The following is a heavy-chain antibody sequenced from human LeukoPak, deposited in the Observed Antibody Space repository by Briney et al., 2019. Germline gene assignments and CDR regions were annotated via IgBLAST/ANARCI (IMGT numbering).Heavy chain of an antibody. Sequence: GGSLRHSCAASGFTFSSYAMSWVRQAPRKGLEWVSRISNTDGGTRYADSVKGRFTISRDNSKNTLYLQMDSLRAEDTAIYYCAKATGGTNTPFDYWGQGTLVIVSS. CDR3: AKATGGTNTPFDY. D-gene: IGHD1-26*01. CDR2: ISNTDGGT. CDR1: GFTFSSYA. J-gene: IGHJ4*02. V-gene: IGHV3-23*01.